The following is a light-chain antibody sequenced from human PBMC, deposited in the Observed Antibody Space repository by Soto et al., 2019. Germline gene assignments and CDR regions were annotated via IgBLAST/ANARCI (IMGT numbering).Light chain of an antibody. CDR3: QNWRT. V-gene: IGKV3-15*01. Sequence: EIVMTQSPATLSVSPGERATLSCRASQSVGSNLAWYQLKPGQAPRLLIYGATTRATGIPARFGGSGSGTEFTLTISGRQSEDFSFYYWQNWRTFGQGTKVEIK. CDR1: QSVGSN. J-gene: IGKJ1*01. CDR2: GAT.